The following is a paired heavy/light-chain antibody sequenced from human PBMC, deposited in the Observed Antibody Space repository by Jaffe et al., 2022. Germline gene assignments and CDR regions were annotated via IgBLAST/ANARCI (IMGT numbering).Heavy chain of an antibody. J-gene: IGHJ4*02. CDR2: ISSSGSTM. Sequence: EVQLVESGGGLAQPGGSLRLSCAASGFIFSRYEMNWVRQAPGKGLEWVSYISSSGSTMYYAESVKGRFTISRDDAKNSLSLQMNSLRAEDTAVYYCARVSSGDNYFDYWGQGALVTVSS. V-gene: IGHV3-48*03. CDR1: GFIFSRYE. D-gene: IGHD4-17*01. CDR3: ARVSSGDNYFDY.
Light chain of an antibody. CDR2: GNS. CDR1: SSNIGAGYD. CDR3: QSYDRSLSGWV. V-gene: IGLV1-40*01. J-gene: IGLJ3*02. Sequence: QSGLTQPPSVSGAPGQRITISCTGSSSNIGAGYDVHWYQHLPGTAPKLLIYGNSNRPSGVPDRFSGSRSGTSPSLAITGLQAEDEGDYYCQSYDRSLSGWVFGGGTKLTVL.